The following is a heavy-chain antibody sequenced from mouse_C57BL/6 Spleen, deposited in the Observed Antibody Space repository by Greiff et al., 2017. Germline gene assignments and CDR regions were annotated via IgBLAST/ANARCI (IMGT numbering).Heavy chain of an antibody. D-gene: IGHD3-1*01. CDR2: INYDGSST. Sequence: EVMLVESEGGLVQPGSSMKLSCTASGFTFSDYYMAWVRQVPEKGLEWVANINYDGSSTYYLDSLKSRFIISRDNAKNILYLQMSSLKSEDTATYYCARESGGSPMDYWGQGTSVTVSS. J-gene: IGHJ4*01. V-gene: IGHV5-16*01. CDR3: ARESGGSPMDY. CDR1: GFTFSDYY.